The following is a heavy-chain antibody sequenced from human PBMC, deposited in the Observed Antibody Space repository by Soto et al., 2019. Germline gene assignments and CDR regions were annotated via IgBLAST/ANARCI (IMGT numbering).Heavy chain of an antibody. CDR1: GYTFTSYY. J-gene: IGHJ3*02. CDR3: ARARAAAGTPDAFDI. V-gene: IGHV1-46*03. CDR2: INPSGGST. D-gene: IGHD6-13*01. Sequence: ASLKVSCKASGYTFTSYYMHWVRQAPGQGLEWMGIINPSGGSTSYAQKFQGRVTMTRDTSTSTVYMELSSLRSEDTAVYYCARARAAAGTPDAFDIWGQGTMVTVSS.